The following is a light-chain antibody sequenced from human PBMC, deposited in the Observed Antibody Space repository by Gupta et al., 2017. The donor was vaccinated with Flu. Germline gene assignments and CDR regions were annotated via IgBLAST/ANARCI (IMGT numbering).Light chain of an antibody. Sequence: HSVLTQQPSVSGAPGPRVTIPCPATSSNIGAGYDVHWYQQFPGTPPKLLIYGTSNRPSGVPDRFSGSKSGTSASLAITGLQAEDEADYYCQAYDSSLSGSVFGGGTKLTVL. CDR1: SSNIGAGYD. CDR3: QAYDSSLSGSV. V-gene: IGLV1-40*01. J-gene: IGLJ3*02. CDR2: GTS.